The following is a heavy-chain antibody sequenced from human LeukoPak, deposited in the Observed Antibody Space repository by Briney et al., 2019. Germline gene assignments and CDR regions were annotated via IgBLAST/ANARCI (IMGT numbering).Heavy chain of an antibody. CDR1: GFTLSSYS. CDR2: ISRSSSFI. CDR3: ARYIPPDTYHMDV. J-gene: IGHJ6*03. Sequence: PGGSLRLSCAASGFTLSSYSMNWVRQAPGKGLEWVSSISRSSSFIYYANSVKGRFTISRENAKNSLYLQMNSLRAEDTAVYYCARYIPPDTYHMDVWGKGTTVTVS. V-gene: IGHV3-21*01.